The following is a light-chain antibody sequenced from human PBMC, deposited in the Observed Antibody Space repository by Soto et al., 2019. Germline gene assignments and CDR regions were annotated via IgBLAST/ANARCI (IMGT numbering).Light chain of an antibody. CDR2: AAS. CDR1: QGITSD. Sequence: AIPMTQSPSSLSASVGDRVTITCRASQGITSDLAWYQQRPGEAPRLLIYAASSLQSGVPSRFSGSGSGTDFTLTITTLQPEDFASYYCLQHYNFPYTFGQGTKLEIK. J-gene: IGKJ2*01. CDR3: LQHYNFPYT. V-gene: IGKV1-6*01.